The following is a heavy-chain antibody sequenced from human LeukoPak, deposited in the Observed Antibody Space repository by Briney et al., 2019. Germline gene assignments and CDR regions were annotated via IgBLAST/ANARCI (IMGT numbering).Heavy chain of an antibody. D-gene: IGHD6-19*01. Sequence: SETLSLTCTVSAGSISSSSYYLGWIRQPPGKGLEWIGSIYYSGSTYYNPSLKSRVTISVDTSKNQFSLKLSSVTAADTAVYYCARGPIAVAAYYFDYWGQGTLVTVSS. V-gene: IGHV4-39*01. CDR1: AGSISSSSYY. CDR2: IYYSGST. CDR3: ARGPIAVAAYYFDY. J-gene: IGHJ4*02.